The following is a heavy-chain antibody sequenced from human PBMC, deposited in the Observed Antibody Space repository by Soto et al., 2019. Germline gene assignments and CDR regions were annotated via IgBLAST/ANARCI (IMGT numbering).Heavy chain of an antibody. CDR1: GLTFGAYY. J-gene: IGHJ6*02. Sequence: PVGLQRLSCAASGLTFGAYYRSLISKAPGKGLEWVSYITSSGSYTKYADSVQGRFTISRDNAKNSLYLQMNSLRAEDTAMYYCARIKYQGGYTSGPLDYYYYGMDVWGQGTTVTVSS. CDR3: ARIKYQGGYTSGPLDYYYYGMDV. CDR2: ITSSGSYT. D-gene: IGHD6-19*01. V-gene: IGHV3-11*06.